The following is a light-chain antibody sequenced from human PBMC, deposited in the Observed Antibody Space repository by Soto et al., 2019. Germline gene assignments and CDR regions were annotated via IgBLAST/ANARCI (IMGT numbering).Light chain of an antibody. J-gene: IGKJ1*01. V-gene: IGKV3-11*01. Sequence: EIVLTQSPATLSLSPGERATLSCRASQSVSSYLAWYQQKPGQAPRLLIYDASNRATGIPDRFSGSGSGTDFTLTISSREPEDFAVYYCQQRSNWPPWTFGQGTKVEIK. CDR3: QQRSNWPPWT. CDR2: DAS. CDR1: QSVSSY.